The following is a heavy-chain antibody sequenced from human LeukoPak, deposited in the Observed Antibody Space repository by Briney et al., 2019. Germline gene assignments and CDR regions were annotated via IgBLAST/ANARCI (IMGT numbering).Heavy chain of an antibody. Sequence: ASVKVSCKASGYIFTRTGINWVRQAPGQGLEWMGWISPYNGNTKHAQKFQGRVTMTRNTSISTAYMELSSLRSEDTAVYYCARDPQYYYGSGRNPNAFDIWGQGTMVTVSS. J-gene: IGHJ3*02. D-gene: IGHD3-10*01. CDR2: ISPYNGNT. CDR3: ARDPQYYYGSGRNPNAFDI. CDR1: GYIFTRTG. V-gene: IGHV1-18*04.